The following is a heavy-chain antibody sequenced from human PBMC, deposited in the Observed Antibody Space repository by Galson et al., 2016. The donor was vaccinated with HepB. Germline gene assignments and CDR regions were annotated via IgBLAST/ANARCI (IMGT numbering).Heavy chain of an antibody. CDR3: TRDITSERDRPAGFNDH. D-gene: IGHD1-14*01. CDR2: INTRNSHT. V-gene: IGHV1-3*04. J-gene: IGHJ4*02. Sequence: SVKVSCKASGYTFTNYNMHWVRQAPGQRLEWMGWINTRNSHTKFSQKFQGRLTITRDTSANTVYMELSSLTSEDTAVYYCTRDITSERDRPAGFNDHWGQGTLVTVSS. CDR1: GYTFTNYN.